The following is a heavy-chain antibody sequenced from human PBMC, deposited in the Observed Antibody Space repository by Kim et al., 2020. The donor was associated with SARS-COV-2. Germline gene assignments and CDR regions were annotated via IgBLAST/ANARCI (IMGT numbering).Heavy chain of an antibody. CDR2: ISYDGSNK. V-gene: IGHV3-30*18. D-gene: IGHD5-12*01. CDR3: AKGGPPVEMATEYFQH. CDR1: GFTFSSYG. J-gene: IGHJ1*01. Sequence: GGSLRLSCAASGFTFSSYGMHWVRQAPGKGLEWVAVISYDGSNKYYADSVKGRFTISRDNSKNTLYLQMNSLRAEDTAVYYCAKGGPPVEMATEYFQHWGQGTLVTVSS.